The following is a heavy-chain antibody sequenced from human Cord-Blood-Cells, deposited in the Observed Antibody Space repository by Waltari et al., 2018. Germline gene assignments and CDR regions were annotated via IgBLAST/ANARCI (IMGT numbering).Heavy chain of an antibody. CDR3: ARGNWGSGVVDY. D-gene: IGHD7-27*01. CDR2: ITPNSGGT. Sequence: QVQLVQSGAEVQKPGASVKVSCKASGYTFTGYYMHWVRQAPGQGLEWMGRITPNSGGTNHAKKFQGRVTMTRDTSSSTAYMGLSRLRSDDTAVYYCARGNWGSGVVDYWGQGTLVTVSS. CDR1: GYTFTGYY. J-gene: IGHJ4*02. V-gene: IGHV1-2*06.